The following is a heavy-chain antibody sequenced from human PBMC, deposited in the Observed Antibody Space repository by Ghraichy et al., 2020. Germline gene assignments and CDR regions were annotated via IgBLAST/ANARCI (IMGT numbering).Heavy chain of an antibody. Sequence: GESLNISCIASGFAFGNYGIHWVRQAPGKGLEWVAHVSYDGTNKYFGDSVKGRFSISRDNSKNTLSLQMSSLRPEDTAIYYCAKDASIQDANYYFDFWGQGTLVTVSS. V-gene: IGHV3-30*18. D-gene: IGHD2-15*01. CDR2: VSYDGTNK. J-gene: IGHJ4*02. CDR1: GFAFGNYG. CDR3: AKDASIQDANYYFDF.